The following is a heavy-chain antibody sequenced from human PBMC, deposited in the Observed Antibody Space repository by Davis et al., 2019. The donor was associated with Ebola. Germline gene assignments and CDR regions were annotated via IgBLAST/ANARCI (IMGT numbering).Heavy chain of an antibody. D-gene: IGHD3-22*01. CDR3: ARVLFDSRGYYYYMDG. Sequence: GSLRLSCTVSGDSISSGSYYWSWIRQPAGKGLEWIGHIYYSGSTYYSPSLKSRVTISLDTSKNQFSLKLSSVTAADTAVYYCARVLFDSRGYYYYMDGWGKGTTVTVPS. V-gene: IGHV4-61*10. CDR1: GDSISSGSYY. CDR2: IYYSGST. J-gene: IGHJ6*03.